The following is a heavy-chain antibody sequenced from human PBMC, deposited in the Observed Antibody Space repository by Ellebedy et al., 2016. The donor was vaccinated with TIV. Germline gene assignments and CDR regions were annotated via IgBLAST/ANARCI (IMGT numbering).Heavy chain of an antibody. J-gene: IGHJ4*02. V-gene: IGHV4-39*02. Sequence: MPSETLSLTCTVSGDSITSSPYHWGWIRQPPGKGLEWIGSISFSGDTYYSPSLKSRVTISEDTSRNNFSLKLPSVTPADTAVYYCGWDCTSAFCRRGDWGRGSLVNVSS. CDR2: ISFSGDT. CDR3: GWDCTSAFCRRGD. D-gene: IGHD2-2*01. CDR1: GDSITSSPYH.